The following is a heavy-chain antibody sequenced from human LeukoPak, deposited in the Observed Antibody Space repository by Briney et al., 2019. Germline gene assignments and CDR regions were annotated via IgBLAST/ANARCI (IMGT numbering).Heavy chain of an antibody. V-gene: IGHV4-59*08. Sequence: PSETLSLTCTVSGGSISSYYWSWIRQSPGKGLEWIGYIYYSGSTNYNPSLKSRVTISVDTSKNQFSLKLSSVTAADTAIYYCARHAYYYDSSGPNWFDPWGQGTLVTVSS. D-gene: IGHD3-22*01. CDR1: GGSISSYY. J-gene: IGHJ5*02. CDR3: ARHAYYYDSSGPNWFDP. CDR2: IYYSGST.